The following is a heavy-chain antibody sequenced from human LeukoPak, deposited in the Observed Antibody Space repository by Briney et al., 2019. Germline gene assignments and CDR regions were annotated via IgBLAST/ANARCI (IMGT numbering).Heavy chain of an antibody. V-gene: IGHV1-2*02. Sequence: SVKVSCKASGYTFTGYYMHWVRQAPGQGLEWMGWINPNSGGTNYAQKFQGRVTMTRDTSISTAYMELSRLRSDDTAVYYCARVEMATITPDFDYWGQGTLVTVSS. J-gene: IGHJ4*02. D-gene: IGHD5-24*01. CDR3: ARVEMATITPDFDY. CDR2: INPNSGGT. CDR1: GYTFTGYY.